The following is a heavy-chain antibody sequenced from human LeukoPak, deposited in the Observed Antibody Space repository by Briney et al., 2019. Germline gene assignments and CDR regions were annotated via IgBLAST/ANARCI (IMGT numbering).Heavy chain of an antibody. J-gene: IGHJ4*02. V-gene: IGHV3-23*01. Sequence: PGGSPRLSCAASGFTFSSYAMRWVRQPAGEGMGWVSAISGSGGSTYYADSVKGRFTTSTDNTKNTLYLQMNSLRAEDTAVYYCASRRLKQWELLKFDSWGQGTLVTVSS. D-gene: IGHD1-26*01. CDR1: GFTFSSYA. CDR3: ASRRLKQWELLKFDS. CDR2: ISGSGGST.